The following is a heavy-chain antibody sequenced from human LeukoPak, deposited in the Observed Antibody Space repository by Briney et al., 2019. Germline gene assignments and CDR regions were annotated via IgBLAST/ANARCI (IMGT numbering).Heavy chain of an antibody. V-gene: IGHV5-51*01. CDR1: GYSFTSYW. CDR2: IYPGDSDT. J-gene: IGHJ4*02. D-gene: IGHD2-15*01. CDR3: ARARYCSGGNCYAEY. Sequence: GESLKISCKGSGYSFTSYWIGWVRQMPGKGLEWMGIIYPGDSDTRYSPSFQGQVTISADKSISTAYLQWSSLKASHTAMYYCARARYCSGGNCYAEYWGQGTLVTVSS.